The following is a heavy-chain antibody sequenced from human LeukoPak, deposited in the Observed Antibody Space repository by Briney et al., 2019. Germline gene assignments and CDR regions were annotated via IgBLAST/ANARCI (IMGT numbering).Heavy chain of an antibody. J-gene: IGHJ5*02. D-gene: IGHD2-15*01. CDR2: ISSSSSYI. Sequence: GGSLRLSCAASGFTFSSYSMNWVRQAPGKGLEWVSSISSSSSYIYYADSVKGRFTISRDNAKNSLYLQMNSLRAEDTAVYYCARNIPTHCCGCRFHGTPWFGPLGQGTLGT. V-gene: IGHV3-21*01. CDR3: ARNIPTHCCGCRFHGTPWFGP. CDR1: GFTFSSYS.